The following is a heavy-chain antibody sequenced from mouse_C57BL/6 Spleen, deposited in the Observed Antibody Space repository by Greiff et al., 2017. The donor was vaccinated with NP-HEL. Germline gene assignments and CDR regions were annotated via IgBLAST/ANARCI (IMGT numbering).Heavy chain of an antibody. CDR3: AKGDSPGEFAD. CDR1: GYTFTSYW. CDR2: IDPSDSYT. Sequence: QVQLQQPGAELVRPGTSVKLSCTASGYTFTSYWMHWVKQRPGQGLEWIGVIDPSDSYTNYNQKFKGKVTLTVDTSSSTAYMQLSSLTSEDSAVYYWAKGDSPGEFADWGQGTLVTVSA. D-gene: IGHD6-1*01. V-gene: IGHV1-59*01. J-gene: IGHJ3*01.